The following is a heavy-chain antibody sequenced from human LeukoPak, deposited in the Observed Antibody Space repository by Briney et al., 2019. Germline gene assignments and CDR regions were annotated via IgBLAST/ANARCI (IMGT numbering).Heavy chain of an antibody. J-gene: IGHJ4*02. V-gene: IGHV4-31*03. CDR1: GGSISSGGHY. Sequence: SETLSLTCTVSGGSISSGGHYSSWIRQHPGKGLEWIGYIYYSGSTYYNPSLKSRVTISVDTSKNQFSLKLSSVTAADTAVYYCARDSTYGSGSWFDYWGQGTLVTVSS. D-gene: IGHD3-10*01. CDR3: ARDSTYGSGSWFDY. CDR2: IYYSGST.